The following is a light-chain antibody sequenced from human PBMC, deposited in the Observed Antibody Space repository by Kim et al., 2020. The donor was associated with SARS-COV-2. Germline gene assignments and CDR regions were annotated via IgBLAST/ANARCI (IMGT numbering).Light chain of an antibody. CDR1: SSNSGSNY. V-gene: IGLV1-47*01. Sequence: GQRVTITCSGSSSNSGSNYVYWYQQLPGTAPKPLIYRKNQRPSGVPDRFSGSKSGTSASLAISGLRSEDEADYYCAAWDDSLSGVVFGGGTQLTVL. CDR3: AAWDDSLSGVV. CDR2: RKN. J-gene: IGLJ2*01.